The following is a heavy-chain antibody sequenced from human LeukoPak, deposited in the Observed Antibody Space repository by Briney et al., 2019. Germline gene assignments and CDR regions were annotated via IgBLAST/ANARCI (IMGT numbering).Heavy chain of an antibody. CDR3: AKTPSIVPAAPIDY. D-gene: IGHD2-2*01. J-gene: IGHJ4*02. Sequence: GGSLRLSCAASGFTFSSYWMSWVRQAPGKGLEWVANIKQDGSEKYYVDSVKGRFTISRDNAKNSLYLQMNSLRAEDTAVYYCAKTPSIVPAAPIDYWGQGTLVTVSS. CDR1: GFTFSSYW. V-gene: IGHV3-7*03. CDR2: IKQDGSEK.